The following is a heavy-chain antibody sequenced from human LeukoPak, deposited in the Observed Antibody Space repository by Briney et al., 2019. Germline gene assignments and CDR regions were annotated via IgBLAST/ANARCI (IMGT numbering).Heavy chain of an antibody. D-gene: IGHD2-2*01. J-gene: IGHJ5*02. CDR2: ISGSGGST. Sequence: PGGSLRLSCTASGFTFSSYAMSWVRQAPGKGLEWVSAISGSGGSTYYADSVKGRFTISRDNSKNTLYLQMNSLRAEDTAVYYCAKDLGIVVVPAAINWFDPWGQGTLVTVSS. V-gene: IGHV3-23*01. CDR3: AKDLGIVVVPAAINWFDP. CDR1: GFTFSSYA.